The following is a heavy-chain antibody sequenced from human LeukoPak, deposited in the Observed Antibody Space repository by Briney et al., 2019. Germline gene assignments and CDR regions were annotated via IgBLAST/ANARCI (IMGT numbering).Heavy chain of an antibody. V-gene: IGHV3-21*01. J-gene: IGHJ4*02. CDR1: GFTFSSFT. CDR3: AKDKSDYGGIRGYFDY. Sequence: GGSLRVSCAASGFTFSSFTMNWVRQAPGKGLEWVSSISSTSAYKYYADSVKGRFTISRDNAKDSLYLQMNSLRAEDTAVYYCAKDKSDYGGIRGYFDYWGQGTVVTVSS. D-gene: IGHD4-23*01. CDR2: ISSTSAYK.